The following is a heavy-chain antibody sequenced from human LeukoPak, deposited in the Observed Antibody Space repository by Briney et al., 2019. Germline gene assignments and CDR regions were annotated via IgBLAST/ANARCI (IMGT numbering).Heavy chain of an antibody. CDR3: ARDYYPADSGYDTSPGY. V-gene: IGHV1-69*06. J-gene: IGHJ4*02. CDR2: IIPIFGTE. D-gene: IGHD5-12*01. CDR1: GGTFSTYA. Sequence: VASVKVSCKASGGTFSTYALSWVRQAPGQGLEWMGGIIPIFGTENYAQKFQGRVTITADKSTSTAYMELRSLRSDDTAVYYCARDYYPADSGYDTSPGYWGQGTLVTVSS.